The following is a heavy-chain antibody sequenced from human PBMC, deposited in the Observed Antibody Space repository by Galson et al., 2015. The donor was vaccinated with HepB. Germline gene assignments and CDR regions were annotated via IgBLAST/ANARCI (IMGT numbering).Heavy chain of an antibody. Sequence: SVKVSCKASGYTFTTYTISWVRRAPGQGLEWMGWISPYNGNTNYAQKFQGRVTMTTDTSTSTAYMELRSLRSDDTAVYYCAREGWELSYLDHWGQGSLVPVSS. CDR1: GYTFTTYT. CDR3: AREGWELSYLDH. CDR2: ISPYNGNT. V-gene: IGHV1-18*01. D-gene: IGHD1-26*01. J-gene: IGHJ4*02.